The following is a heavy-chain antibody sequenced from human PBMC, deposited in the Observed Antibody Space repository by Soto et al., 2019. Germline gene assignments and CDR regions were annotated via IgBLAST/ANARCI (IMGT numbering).Heavy chain of an antibody. CDR2: ISDIGST. CDR3: ARGNYHYYYGVEV. CDR1: GGSITTHY. V-gene: IGHV4-59*11. Sequence: SETLSLTCTVSGGSITTHYWSLIRQPPGKGLEWIGYISDIGSTNYNPSLKSRVTISLDKSKNQFSLKLNSVTAADTAVYYYARGNYHYYYGVEVWGQGTTVTLSS. J-gene: IGHJ6*02.